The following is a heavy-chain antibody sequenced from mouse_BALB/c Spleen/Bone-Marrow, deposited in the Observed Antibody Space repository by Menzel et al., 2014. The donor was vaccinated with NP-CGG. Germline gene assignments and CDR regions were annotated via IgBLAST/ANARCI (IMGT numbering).Heavy chain of an antibody. CDR2: INPSTGYT. Sequence: VHLVESGAELAKPGASVKMSCKASGYTFTSYWMHWVKQRPGQGLEWIGYINPSTGYTEYNQKFKDKATLTADKSSSTAYMQLSSLTSEDSAVYYCARSRTGTYSDYWGQGTTLTVSS. D-gene: IGHD4-1*01. J-gene: IGHJ2*01. V-gene: IGHV1-7*01. CDR1: GYTFTSYW. CDR3: ARSRTGTYSDY.